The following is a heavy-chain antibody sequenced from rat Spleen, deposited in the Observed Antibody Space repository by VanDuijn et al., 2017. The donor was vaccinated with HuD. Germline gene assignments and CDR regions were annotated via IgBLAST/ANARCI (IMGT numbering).Heavy chain of an antibody. Sequence: EVQLVESDGGVVQPGGSLKLSCAASGFIFSGYDMAWVRLAPTTGLDWVTSIVPSGGSTYYRDSVMGRFTVSRDNAQNTLYLQMNKLGSEDTAIYYCAREDHYSSYIWEWGQGTLVTVSS. CDR1: GFIFSGYD. J-gene: IGHJ3*01. V-gene: IGHV5S13*01. CDR3: AREDHYSSYIWE. D-gene: IGHD1-2*01. CDR2: IVPSGGST.